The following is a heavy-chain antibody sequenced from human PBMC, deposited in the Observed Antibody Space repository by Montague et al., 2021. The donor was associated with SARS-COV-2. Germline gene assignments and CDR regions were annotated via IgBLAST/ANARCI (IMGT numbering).Heavy chain of an antibody. Sequence: SQSRSLTCTVAGGSINAYYWTWIRQPPGKGLDWIGFLYYSGVTNYNPSLKSRVTMSLDTSKNQFSLRLSSVTAADTAVYYCARGGTRDIVLVPSALDYWGRGIPVTVFS. CDR1: GGSINAYY. D-gene: IGHD2-2*01. CDR3: ARGGTRDIVLVPSALDY. V-gene: IGHV4-59*08. J-gene: IGHJ4*02. CDR2: LYYSGVT.